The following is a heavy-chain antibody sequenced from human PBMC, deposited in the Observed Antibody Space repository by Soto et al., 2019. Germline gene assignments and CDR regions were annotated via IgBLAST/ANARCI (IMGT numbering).Heavy chain of an antibody. CDR1: GGSFSDYY. CDR2: INHSGST. CDR3: ARGGTGHMHV. J-gene: IGHJ6*03. Sequence: QVQLQQWGAGLLKPSETLSLTCAVYGGSFSDYYWSWIRQPPGKGLEGIGEINHSGSTNYNPSLKSRVTMSLDTCENEIALSLSSLTAADTAIYFCARGGTGHMHVWGKGITVNVSS. V-gene: IGHV4-34*01.